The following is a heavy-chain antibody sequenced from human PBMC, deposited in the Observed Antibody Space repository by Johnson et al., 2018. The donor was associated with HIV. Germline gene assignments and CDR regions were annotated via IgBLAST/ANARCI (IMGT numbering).Heavy chain of an antibody. J-gene: IGHJ3*02. Sequence: VQLVESGGGLVQPGRSLRLSCAGSGFIFDDYAMHWVRQTPGKGLEWVSGISWNSGSEEYYVDSVEGRLTVSRDNAKNSLYLQMNSLRAEDTALYYCANEPSLSGSYRIPLFDIWGQGTMVTVSS. D-gene: IGHD1-26*01. CDR1: GFIFDDYA. CDR2: ISWNSGSEE. V-gene: IGHV3-9*01. CDR3: ANEPSLSGSYRIPLFDI.